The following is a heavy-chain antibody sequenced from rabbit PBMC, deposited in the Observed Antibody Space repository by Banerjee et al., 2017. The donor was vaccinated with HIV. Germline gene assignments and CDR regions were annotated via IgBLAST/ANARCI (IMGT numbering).Heavy chain of an antibody. Sequence: QSLEESGGDLVKPEGSLTLTCTASGFSFSSDYDICWVRQAPGKGLEWIGCIYTDGSATTYYASWAKGRFTISKTSSTAVTLQMTSLTVADTATYFCARVVSGVAGYGGIPDWLDLRGQGTLVTVS. CDR1: GFSFSSDYD. CDR2: IYTDGSATT. J-gene: IGHJ5*01. CDR3: ARVVSGVAGYGGIPDWLDL. D-gene: IGHD4-2*01. V-gene: IGHV1S40*01.